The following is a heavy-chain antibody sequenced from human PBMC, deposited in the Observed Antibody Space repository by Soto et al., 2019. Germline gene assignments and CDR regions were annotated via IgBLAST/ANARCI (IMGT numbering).Heavy chain of an antibody. Sequence: GGSLRLSCAASGFTFSGSAMHWVRQASGKGLEWVGRIRSKANSYATAYAASVKGRFTISRDDSKNTAYLQMNSLKTEDTAVYYCTSPYYDFWSGYLFNWGQGTLVTVSS. CDR1: GFTFSGSA. CDR2: IRSKANSYAT. D-gene: IGHD3-3*01. J-gene: IGHJ4*02. V-gene: IGHV3-73*01. CDR3: TSPYYDFWSGYLFN.